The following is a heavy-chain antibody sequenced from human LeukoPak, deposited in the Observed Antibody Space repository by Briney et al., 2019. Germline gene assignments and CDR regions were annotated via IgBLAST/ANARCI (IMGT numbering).Heavy chain of an antibody. J-gene: IGHJ6*03. D-gene: IGHD5-12*01. V-gene: IGHV4-34*01. Sequence: SETLSLTCAVYGGSFSGYYWSWVRQPPGKGLEWIGEINHSGSTNYSPSLKSRVTISVDTSKNQFSLKLSSVTAADTAVYYCARGKKVRGYSGYDYFYYYYYYMDVWGKGTTVTVSS. CDR2: INHSGST. CDR1: GGSFSGYY. CDR3: ARGKKVRGYSGYDYFYYYYYYMDV.